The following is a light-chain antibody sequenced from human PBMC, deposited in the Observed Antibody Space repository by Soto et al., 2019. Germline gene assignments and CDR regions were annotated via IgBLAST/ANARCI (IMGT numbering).Light chain of an antibody. CDR1: SSDVGGYNY. CDR2: EVS. Sequence: QSALTQPASMSGSPGQSITISCTGTSSDVGGYNYVSWYQQHPGKAPKLMIYEVSHRPSGVSDRFSGSKSGNTASLTISGLQAEDEADYYCSSYAGSSTYVFGTGTKLTVL. J-gene: IGLJ1*01. CDR3: SSYAGSSTYV. V-gene: IGLV2-14*01.